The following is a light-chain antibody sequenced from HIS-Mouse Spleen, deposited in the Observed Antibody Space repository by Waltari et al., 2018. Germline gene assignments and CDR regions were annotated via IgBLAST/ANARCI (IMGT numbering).Light chain of an antibody. CDR1: SRSFSTSYY. V-gene: IGLV8-61*01. CDR3: VLYMGSGIWV. J-gene: IGLJ3*02. Sequence: QTVVTQAPSFSVSPGGTVTLTCGLSSRSFSTSYYPRWYQQTPGQAPRTLIYSTNTRSSGVPDRFSGSILGNKAALTITGAQADDESDYYCVLYMGSGIWVFGGGTKLTVL. CDR2: STN.